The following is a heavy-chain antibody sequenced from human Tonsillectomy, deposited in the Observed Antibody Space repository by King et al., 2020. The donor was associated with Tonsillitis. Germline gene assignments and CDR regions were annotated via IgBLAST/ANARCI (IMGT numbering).Heavy chain of an antibody. V-gene: IGHV1-69*09. D-gene: IGHD2-21*02. J-gene: IGHJ4*02. Sequence: QLVQSGAEVKKPGSSVKVSCKASGGTFSSYNIRWVRQAPGQGLERMGRIIPILDITNYAQKFQGRVTITADKSTSTAYMELTSLRSEDTAFYYCAREGYCGGDCYSGLVDYWGQGTLVTVSS. CDR3: AREGYCGGDCYSGLVDY. CDR1: GGTFSSYN. CDR2: IIPILDIT.